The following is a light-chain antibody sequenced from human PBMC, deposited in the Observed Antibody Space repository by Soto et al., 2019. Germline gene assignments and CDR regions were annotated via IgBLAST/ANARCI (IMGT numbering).Light chain of an antibody. V-gene: IGKV3-15*01. Sequence: EIVMTQSPATLSVSPGERATLSCRASQSVSSNLAWYQQKPGQAPGLLIYGASTRATGIPARFSGSGSGTEFSLTISSLQSEDFAVYYCHQYYDWPRTFGQGTKVEIK. CDR3: HQYYDWPRT. CDR1: QSVSSN. J-gene: IGKJ1*01. CDR2: GAS.